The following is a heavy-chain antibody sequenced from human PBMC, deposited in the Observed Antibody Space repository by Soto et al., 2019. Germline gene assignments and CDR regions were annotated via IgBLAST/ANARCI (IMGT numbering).Heavy chain of an antibody. Sequence: ASVNVSCKASGYTFTSYAMHWVRQAPGQRLEWMGWINAGNGNTKYSQKFQGRVTITRDTSASTVYMEVSSLRSEDTAVYYCARAAYYYESSGYYPGDYWGQGTLVTVSS. J-gene: IGHJ4*02. CDR3: ARAAYYYESSGYYPGDY. V-gene: IGHV1-3*01. CDR2: INAGNGNT. CDR1: GYTFTSYA. D-gene: IGHD3-22*01.